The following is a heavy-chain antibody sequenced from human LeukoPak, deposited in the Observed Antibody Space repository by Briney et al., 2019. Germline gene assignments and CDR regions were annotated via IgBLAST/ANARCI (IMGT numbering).Heavy chain of an antibody. J-gene: IGHJ4*01. CDR1: GDSVSRNNIA. CDR3: ARGRDVVVVPAADFDY. V-gene: IGHV6-1*01. CDR2: TYYRSKWYY. Sequence: SQTLSLTCDISGDSVSRNNIAWNWIRQSPSRGLEWLGRTYYRSKWYYEYADSVKSRLTISPDPSKNQFSLHLKSVTPEDTAVYYCARGRDVVVVPAADFDYWGQGILVTVSS. D-gene: IGHD2-2*01.